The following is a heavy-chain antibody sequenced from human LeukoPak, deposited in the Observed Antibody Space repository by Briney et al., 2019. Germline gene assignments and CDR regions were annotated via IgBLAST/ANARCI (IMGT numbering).Heavy chain of an antibody. CDR2: IYDSGST. CDR3: ARHYGP. Sequence: AGGSLRLSCAASGFTVSSNYMSWVRQAPGKGLEWIGSIYDSGSTYYNPSLKSRVTISVDTSKNQFSLKLNSVTAADTAVYYCARHYGPWGQGTLVTVSS. CDR1: GFTVSSNY. J-gene: IGHJ5*02. V-gene: IGHV4-39*01. D-gene: IGHD3-10*01.